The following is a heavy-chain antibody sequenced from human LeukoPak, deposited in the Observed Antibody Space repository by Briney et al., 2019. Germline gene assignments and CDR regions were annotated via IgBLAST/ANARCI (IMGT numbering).Heavy chain of an antibody. V-gene: IGHV3-30-3*01. CDR2: ISYDGSNK. CDR1: GFTFSSYA. J-gene: IGHJ4*02. Sequence: PGRSLRLSRAASGFTFSSYAMHWVRQAPGKGLEWVAVISYDGSNKYYADSVKGRFTISRDNSKNTLYLQMNSLRAEDTAVYYCARSGTTVTTLFYWGQGTLVTVSS. CDR3: ARSGTTVTTLFY. D-gene: IGHD4-17*01.